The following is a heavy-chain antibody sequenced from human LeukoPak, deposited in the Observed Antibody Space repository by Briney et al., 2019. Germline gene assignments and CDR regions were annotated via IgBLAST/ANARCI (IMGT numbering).Heavy chain of an antibody. Sequence: GGSLRLSCAASGFTFSTYAMSWVRQAPGKGLEWVAFIRYDGSNKYYADSVKGRFTISRDNSKNTLYLQMNSLRAEDTAVYYCANRITPGGMGGYWGQGTLVTVSS. CDR1: GFTFSTYA. V-gene: IGHV3-30*02. CDR2: IRYDGSNK. CDR3: ANRITPGGMGGY. J-gene: IGHJ4*02. D-gene: IGHD3-10*01.